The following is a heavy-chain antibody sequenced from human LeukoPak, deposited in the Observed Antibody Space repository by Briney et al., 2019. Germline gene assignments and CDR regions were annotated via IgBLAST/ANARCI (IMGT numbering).Heavy chain of an antibody. CDR3: ARTMVRGVIWFDP. J-gene: IGHJ5*02. Sequence: SQTLSLTCAISGDNISSNSAAWNWIRKSPSRGLEWLGRTYYRSKWYNDYAVSVKSRITINPDTSKNQFSLQLNSVTPEDTAVYYCARTMVRGVIWFDPWGQGTLVTVSS. D-gene: IGHD3-10*01. V-gene: IGHV6-1*01. CDR2: TYYRSKWYN. CDR1: GDNISSNSAA.